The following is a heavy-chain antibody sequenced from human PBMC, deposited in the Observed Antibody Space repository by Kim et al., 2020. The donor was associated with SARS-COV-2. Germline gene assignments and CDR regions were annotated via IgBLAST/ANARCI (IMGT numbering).Heavy chain of an antibody. J-gene: IGHJ4*02. D-gene: IGHD3-9*01. CDR2: IIPIFGTA. CDR3: ARASLRYFDWFYDYFDY. CDR1: GGTFSSYA. V-gene: IGHV1-69*13. Sequence: SVKVSCKASGGTFSSYAISWVRQAPGQGLEWMGGIIPIFGTANYAQKFQGRVTITADESTSTAYMELSSLRSEDTAVYYCARASLRYFDWFYDYFDYWGQGTLFTVSS.